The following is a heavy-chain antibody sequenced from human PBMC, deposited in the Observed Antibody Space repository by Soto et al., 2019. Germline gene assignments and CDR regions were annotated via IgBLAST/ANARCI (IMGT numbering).Heavy chain of an antibody. D-gene: IGHD6-19*01. V-gene: IGHV5-51*01. Sequence: GESLKISCKASGYTFSTYWIAWLRQMPGKGLEWMGIIYPRGSDTRYSPSFQGQVTISVDTSISTAYLQWSSLKASDTAMYYCARQTGAVAGRLDYWGLGTLVTVSS. CDR3: ARQTGAVAGRLDY. CDR2: IYPRGSDT. J-gene: IGHJ4*02. CDR1: GYTFSTYW.